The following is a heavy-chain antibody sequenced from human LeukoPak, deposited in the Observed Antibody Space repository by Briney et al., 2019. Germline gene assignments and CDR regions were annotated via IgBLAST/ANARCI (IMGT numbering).Heavy chain of an antibody. Sequence: PGGSLRLSCGASGFTFSSYAMLWVRRAPGQGVQWVADISYDGSNKYYADSVKGRFTISRDNFKNTLYLQMSSLSTEDTALFYCARGPARGSWPGAADYWGQGTLVTVSS. CDR3: ARGPARGSWPGAADY. CDR2: ISYDGSNK. J-gene: IGHJ4*02. D-gene: IGHD7-27*01. V-gene: IGHV3-30-3*01. CDR1: GFTFSSYA.